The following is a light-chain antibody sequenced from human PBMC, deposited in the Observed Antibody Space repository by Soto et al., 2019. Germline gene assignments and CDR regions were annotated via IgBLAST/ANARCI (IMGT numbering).Light chain of an antibody. CDR3: QQYGTSPRT. CDR1: QSISSTY. CDR2: GAS. J-gene: IGKJ1*01. V-gene: IGKV3-20*01. Sequence: EVLLTQSPGTLSLSPGERATLSCRASQSISSTYFAWYQQKPGQAPRLLIYGASSRATGIPDRFSGSGSGTDFNLTISRLEPEDFAVYYCQQYGTSPRTFGQGTKVEIK.